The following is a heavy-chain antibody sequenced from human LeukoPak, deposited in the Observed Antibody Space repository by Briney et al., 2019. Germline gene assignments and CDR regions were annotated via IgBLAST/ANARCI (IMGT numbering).Heavy chain of an antibody. CDR3: ARVTVGFFDY. CDR1: GFTFSSYA. D-gene: IGHD4-23*01. J-gene: IGHJ4*02. V-gene: IGHV3-30-3*01. Sequence: GGSLRLSCAASGFTFSSYAMHWVRQAPGKGLEWVAVISYDGSNKYYADSVKGRFTISRDNSKNTLNLQMNSLRAEDTAVYYCARVTVGFFDYWGQGTLVTVSS. CDR2: ISYDGSNK.